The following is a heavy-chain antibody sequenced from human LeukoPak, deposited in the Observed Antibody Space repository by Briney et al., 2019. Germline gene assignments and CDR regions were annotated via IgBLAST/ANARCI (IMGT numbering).Heavy chain of an antibody. J-gene: IGHJ5*02. CDR3: ARDLHYYDFTFDP. D-gene: IGHD3-3*01. CDR2: IIPILGIA. Sequence: AASVKVSCKASGGTFSSYAISWVRQAPGQGLEWMGRIIPILGIANYAQKFQGRVTITADKSTSTAYMELSSLRSEDTAVYYCARDLHYYDFTFDPWGQGTLVTVSS. CDR1: GGTFSSYA. V-gene: IGHV1-69*04.